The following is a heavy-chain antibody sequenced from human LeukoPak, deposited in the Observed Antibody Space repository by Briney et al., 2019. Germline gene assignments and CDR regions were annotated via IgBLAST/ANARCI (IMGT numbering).Heavy chain of an antibody. Sequence: PGGSLRLSCAASGFIFSNSAMYWVRQAPGKGLEWVAVISYHGINKYYGDSVKGRFSISRDNSKDTLYLQMNSLRADDTSVYYCARGGANSSSYMDVWGKGTMVTVSS. J-gene: IGHJ6*03. CDR1: GFIFSNSA. V-gene: IGHV3-30-3*01. CDR2: ISYHGINK. D-gene: IGHD6-6*01. CDR3: ARGGANSSSYMDV.